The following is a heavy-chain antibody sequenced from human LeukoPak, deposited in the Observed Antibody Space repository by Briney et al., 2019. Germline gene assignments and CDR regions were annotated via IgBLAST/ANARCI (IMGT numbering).Heavy chain of an antibody. Sequence: SVKVSCKASGGTFSSYAISWVRQAPGQGLEWMGGIIPIFGTANYAQKFQGRVTITADESTSTAYMELSSLRSEDTAVYYCARGGYSYGTKLYYFDYWGQGTLVTVSS. CDR1: GGTFSSYA. V-gene: IGHV1-69*13. D-gene: IGHD5-18*01. CDR3: ARGGYSYGTKLYYFDY. J-gene: IGHJ4*02. CDR2: IIPIFGTA.